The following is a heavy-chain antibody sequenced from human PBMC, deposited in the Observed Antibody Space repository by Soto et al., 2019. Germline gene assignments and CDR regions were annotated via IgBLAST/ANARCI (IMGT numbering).Heavy chain of an antibody. J-gene: IGHJ5*02. CDR1: GGSFSGYY. D-gene: IGHD3-3*01. V-gene: IGHV4-34*01. CDR2: INHSGST. Sequence: SETLSLTCAVYGGSFSGYYWSWIRQPPGKGLEWIGEINHSGSTNYNPSLKSRVTISVDTSKNQFSLKLSSVTAADTAVYYCARGPPIWSGYDPRWFDPWGQGTLVTVSS. CDR3: ARGPPIWSGYDPRWFDP.